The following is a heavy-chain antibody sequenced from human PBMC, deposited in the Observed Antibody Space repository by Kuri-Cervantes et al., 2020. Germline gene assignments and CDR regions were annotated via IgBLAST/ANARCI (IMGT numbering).Heavy chain of an antibody. CDR3: ARHSSRWGMDV. Sequence: GESLKISCAASGFTFSSYWMSWVRQAPGKGLEWVAVIWYDGSNKYYADSVKGRFTISRDNSKNTLYLQMNSLRAEDTAVYYCARHSSRWGMDVWGQGTTVTVSS. CDR2: IWYDGSNK. V-gene: IGHV3-33*08. CDR1: GFTFSSYW. J-gene: IGHJ6*02. D-gene: IGHD6-13*01.